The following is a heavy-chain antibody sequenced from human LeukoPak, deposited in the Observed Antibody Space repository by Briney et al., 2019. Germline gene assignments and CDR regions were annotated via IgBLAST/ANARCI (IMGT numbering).Heavy chain of an antibody. D-gene: IGHD3-10*01. CDR1: GYTFTGYY. CDR3: AMLWFGELSAFDY. Sequence: GPSVKVSCKASGYTFTGYYMHWVRQAPGQGLEWMGWINPNSGGTNYAQKFQGRVTMTRDTSISTAYMELSRLRSDDTAVYYCAMLWFGELSAFDYWGQGTLVTVSS. J-gene: IGHJ4*02. V-gene: IGHV1-2*02. CDR2: INPNSGGT.